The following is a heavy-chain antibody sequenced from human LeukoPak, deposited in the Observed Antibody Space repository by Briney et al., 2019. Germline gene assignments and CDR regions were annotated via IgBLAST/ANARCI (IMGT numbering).Heavy chain of an antibody. CDR1: EFTFSSSS. CDR3: ARDGYCSGGSCYPYS. J-gene: IGHJ5*02. CDR2: IGSSSSTI. D-gene: IGHD2-15*01. Sequence: PGGSLRLSCAASEFTFSSSSMNWVRQAPGKGLEWISYIGSSSSTIYYADSVKGRFTISRDNAKNSLYLQMNSLRAEDTAVYYCARDGYCSGGSCYPYSWGQGTLVTVSS. V-gene: IGHV3-48*04.